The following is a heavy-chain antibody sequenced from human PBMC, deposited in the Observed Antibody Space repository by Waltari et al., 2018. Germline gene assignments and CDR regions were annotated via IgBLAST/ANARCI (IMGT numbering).Heavy chain of an antibody. D-gene: IGHD5-12*01. CDR2: IIPIFGTA. CDR3: AREGDGYMVSGMDV. V-gene: IGHV1-69*05. J-gene: IGHJ6*02. Sequence: QVQLVQSGAGVKKPGSSVKVSCKASGGTFSSYAISWVRQAPGQGLEWMGGIIPIFGTASYAQKFQGRVTITTDESTCTAYMELSSLRSEDTAVYYCAREGDGYMVSGMDVWGQGTTVTVSS. CDR1: GGTFSSYA.